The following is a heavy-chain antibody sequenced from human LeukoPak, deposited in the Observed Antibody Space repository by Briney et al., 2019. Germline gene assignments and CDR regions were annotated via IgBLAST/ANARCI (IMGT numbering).Heavy chain of an antibody. V-gene: IGHV3-9*01. Sequence: SGGSLRLSCAASGFTFDDYAMHWVRQAPGKGLEWVSGISWNSGSIGYADSVKGRFTISRDNAKNSLYLQMNSLRAEDTALYYCAKDIGQQLVSGLDYWGQGTLVTVSS. CDR2: ISWNSGSI. CDR3: AKDIGQQLVSGLDY. CDR1: GFTFDDYA. D-gene: IGHD6-13*01. J-gene: IGHJ4*02.